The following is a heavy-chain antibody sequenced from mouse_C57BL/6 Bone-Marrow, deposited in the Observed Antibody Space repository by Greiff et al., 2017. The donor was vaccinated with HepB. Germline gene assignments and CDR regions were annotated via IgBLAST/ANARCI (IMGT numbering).Heavy chain of an antibody. V-gene: IGHV5-12*01. D-gene: IGHD2-1*01. CDR1: GFTFSDYY. Sequence: EVQLVESGGGLVQPGGSLKLSCAASGFTFSDYYMYWVRQTPEKRLEWVAYISNGGGSNYYPDTVKGRFTISRDNAKNTLYLQMSRLKSEDTAMYYCARRYGNSWYFDVWGTGTTVTVSS. CDR2: ISNGGGSN. J-gene: IGHJ1*03. CDR3: ARRYGNSWYFDV.